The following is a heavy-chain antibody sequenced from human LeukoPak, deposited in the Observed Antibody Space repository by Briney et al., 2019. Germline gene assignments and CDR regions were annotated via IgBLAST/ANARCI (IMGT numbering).Heavy chain of an antibody. D-gene: IGHD3-10*01. V-gene: IGHV1-69*05. CDR3: ARAKMVRGVIIDDY. CDR2: IIPIFGTA. J-gene: IGHJ4*02. Sequence: ASVKVSCKASGGTFSSYAISWVRQAPGQGLEWMGGIIPIFGTANYAQKFQGRVTITTDESTSTAYMELSSLRSEDTAVYYCARAKMVRGVIIDDYWGQGTLVIVSS. CDR1: GGTFSSYA.